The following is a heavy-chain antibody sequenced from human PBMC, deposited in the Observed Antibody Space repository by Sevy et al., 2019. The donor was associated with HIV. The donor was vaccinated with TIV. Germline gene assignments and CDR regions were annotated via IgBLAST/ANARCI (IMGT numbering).Heavy chain of an antibody. J-gene: IGHJ6*02. V-gene: IGHV3-15*01. Sequence: GGSLRLSCAASGFTFSNAWMSWVRQAPGKGLEWVGRIKSKTDGGTTDYAAPVKGRFTISRHDSKNTLYLEMNSLKTEDTAVYYCTTDVEYYDILTGCFAPVVDVWGQGTTVTVSS. CDR1: GFTFSNAW. D-gene: IGHD3-9*01. CDR2: IKSKTDGGTT. CDR3: TTDVEYYDILTGCFAPVVDV.